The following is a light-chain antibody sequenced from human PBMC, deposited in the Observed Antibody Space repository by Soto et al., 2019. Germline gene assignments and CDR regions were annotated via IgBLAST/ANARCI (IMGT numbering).Light chain of an antibody. J-gene: IGKJ2*03. CDR3: HQYGSSPPYS. CDR1: QNVARSN. V-gene: IGKV3-20*01. CDR2: GAS. Sequence: EIVLTQSPDTLSLSPGERATLSCRATQNVARSNLAWYQHRPGQAPRLLISGASTRAADTPDRFSVSGSGAQFTLTIIRLEPEDFAVYYCHQYGSSPPYSFGQGTRLEI.